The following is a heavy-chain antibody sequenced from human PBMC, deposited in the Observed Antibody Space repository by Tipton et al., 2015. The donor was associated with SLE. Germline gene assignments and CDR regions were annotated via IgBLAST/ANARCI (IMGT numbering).Heavy chain of an antibody. CDR1: GGSLSGDTYY. V-gene: IGHV4-61*02. Sequence: TLSLTCTVSGGSLSGDTYYWSWIRQPAGEGLEWIGRIFTNGNTNYNPSLKSRVTISVDTSKNQFSLKLSSVTAADTAVYYCARDLRAIGDRFDPWGQGALVTVSS. D-gene: IGHD3-16*01. CDR2: IFTNGNT. CDR3: ARDLRAIGDRFDP. J-gene: IGHJ5*02.